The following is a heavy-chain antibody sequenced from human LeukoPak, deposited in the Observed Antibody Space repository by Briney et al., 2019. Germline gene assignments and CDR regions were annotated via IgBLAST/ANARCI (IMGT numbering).Heavy chain of an antibody. D-gene: IGHD5-24*01. J-gene: IGHJ6*03. Sequence: SETLSLTCTVSGDSISNYYWSWIRQPPGKGLEWIGSIYHSGSTYYNPSLKSRVTISVDTSKNQFSLKLSSVTAADTAVYYCARESVEMATIYYYYYYYMDVWGKGTTVTVSS. CDR3: ARESVEMATIYYYYYYYMDV. CDR1: GDSISNYY. CDR2: IYHSGST. V-gene: IGHV4-38-2*02.